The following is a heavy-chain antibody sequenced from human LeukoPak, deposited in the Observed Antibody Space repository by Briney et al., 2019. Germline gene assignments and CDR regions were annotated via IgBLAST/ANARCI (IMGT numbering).Heavy chain of an antibody. CDR3: ARESSSWRITPQTYFDY. V-gene: IGHV4-4*02. CDR2: INHSGST. J-gene: IGHJ4*02. Sequence: NPSETLSLTCAVSGGSISSGSYSWSWIRQPPGKGLEWIGEINHSGSTNYNPSLKSRVTISVDTSKNQFSLKLSSVTAADTAVYYCARESSSWRITPQTYFDYWGQGTLVTVSS. CDR1: GGSISSGSYS. D-gene: IGHD6-13*01.